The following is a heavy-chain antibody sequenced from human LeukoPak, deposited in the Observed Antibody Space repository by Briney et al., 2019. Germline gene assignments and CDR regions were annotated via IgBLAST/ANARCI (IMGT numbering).Heavy chain of an antibody. Sequence: PSETLSLTCAVYGGSFSGYYWSWIRQPPGKGLEWIGEINHSGSTNYNPSLKSRVTISVDTSKNQFSLKLSSVTAAGTAVYYCARGQKNSHDFWSGYYRWNWFDPWGQGTLVTVSS. J-gene: IGHJ5*02. CDR3: ARGQKNSHDFWSGYYRWNWFDP. CDR2: INHSGST. V-gene: IGHV4-34*01. CDR1: GGSFSGYY. D-gene: IGHD3-3*01.